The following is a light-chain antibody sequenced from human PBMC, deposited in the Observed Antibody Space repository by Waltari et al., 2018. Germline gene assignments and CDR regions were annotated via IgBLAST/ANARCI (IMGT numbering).Light chain of an antibody. CDR3: CSYAGSTTWV. J-gene: IGLJ3*02. CDR1: SSDVGSYNL. V-gene: IGLV2-23*02. Sequence: QSALTQPASVSGSPGQSITISCTGTSSDVGSYNLVSWYQQHPGQAPKLLIYEVTKRPSGGSNRFSGPKSGNTAPLTIPWLQGGDEADYYCCSYAGSTTWVFGGGTKLTVL. CDR2: EVT.